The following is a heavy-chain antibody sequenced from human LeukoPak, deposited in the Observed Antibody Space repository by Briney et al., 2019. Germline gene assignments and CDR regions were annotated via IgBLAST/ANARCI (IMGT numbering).Heavy chain of an antibody. CDR3: ARDPPAVLLDTYG. CDR1: GFSVTSNY. D-gene: IGHD2/OR15-2a*01. V-gene: IGHV3-66*01. Sequence: PGGSLRLSCTASGFSVTSNYINWVRQGPGKGLERVSLVYSGGDTYYADSVKGRFTISRDNSKNMVYLQMNRLRAEDTALYYCARDPPAVLLDTYGWGQGTLVTVSS. CDR2: VYSGGDT. J-gene: IGHJ4*02.